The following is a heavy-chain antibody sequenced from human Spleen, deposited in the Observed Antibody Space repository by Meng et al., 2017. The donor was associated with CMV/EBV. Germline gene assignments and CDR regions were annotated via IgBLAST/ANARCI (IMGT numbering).Heavy chain of an antibody. Sequence: GGSLRLSCAASGLTFSSYAMSWVRQAPGKGLEWVSAISGSGGSTYYADSVKGRFTISRDNSKNTLYLQMNSLRAEDTAVYYCAKAHDFWSGYYDYWGQGTLVTVSS. CDR1: GLTFSSYA. CDR2: ISGSGGST. CDR3: AKAHDFWSGYYDY. D-gene: IGHD3-3*01. V-gene: IGHV3-23*01. J-gene: IGHJ4*02.